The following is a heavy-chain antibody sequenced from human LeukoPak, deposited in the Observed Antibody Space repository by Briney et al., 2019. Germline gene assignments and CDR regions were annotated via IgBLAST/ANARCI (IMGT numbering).Heavy chain of an antibody. CDR1: GFNFNAYA. CDR2: ISKNGKTT. V-gene: IGHV3-23*01. Sequence: GGSLTLSCAASGFNFNAYAMTWVRQAPGKGLQWVSSISKNGKTTFYTDSVKGRFTISRDNSKDTLHLQMDRLRAEDTALYFCAKDHDNTDSYYYFDSWGLGTLVTVSS. J-gene: IGHJ4*02. CDR3: AKDHDNTDSYYYFDS. D-gene: IGHD2-21*02.